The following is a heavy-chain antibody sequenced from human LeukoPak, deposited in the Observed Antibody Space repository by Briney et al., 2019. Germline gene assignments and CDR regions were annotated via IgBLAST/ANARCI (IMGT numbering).Heavy chain of an antibody. Sequence: SQTLSLTCTVSGGSISSGDYYWSWIRQPAGKGLEWIGSIYYSGSTYYNPSLKSRVTISVDTSKNQFSLKLSSVTAADTAVYYCARGGGSGSYYPHWGQGTLVTVSS. D-gene: IGHD3-10*01. V-gene: IGHV4-39*07. CDR2: IYYSGST. J-gene: IGHJ4*02. CDR1: GGSISSGDYY. CDR3: ARGGGSGSYYPH.